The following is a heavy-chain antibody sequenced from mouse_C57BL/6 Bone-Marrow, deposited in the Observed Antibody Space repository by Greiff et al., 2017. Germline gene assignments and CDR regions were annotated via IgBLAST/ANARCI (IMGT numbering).Heavy chain of an antibody. J-gene: IGHJ1*03. Sequence: QVQLQQSGPELVKPGASVKISCKASGYSFTSYYIHWVKQRPGQGLEWIGWIYPGSGNTKYNEKFKGKATLTADTSSSTAYMQLSSLTSEDSAVYYCAIPLLWLRRVGRWYFDVWGTGTTVTVSS. CDR3: AIPLLWLRRVGRWYFDV. V-gene: IGHV1-66*01. CDR2: IYPGSGNT. CDR1: GYSFTSYY. D-gene: IGHD2-2*01.